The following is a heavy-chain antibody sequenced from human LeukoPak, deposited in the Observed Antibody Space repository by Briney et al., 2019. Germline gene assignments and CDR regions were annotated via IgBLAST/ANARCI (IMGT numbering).Heavy chain of an antibody. Sequence: SETLSLTCTVSGGSISSGDYYWSWIRQPPGKGLEWIGYIYYSGSTYYNPSLKSRVTISVDTSKNQFSLKLSSVTAVDTAVYYCARVEQQLGYYYYGMDVWGKGTTVTVSS. J-gene: IGHJ6*04. D-gene: IGHD6-13*01. CDR1: GGSISSGDYY. CDR3: ARVEQQLGYYYYGMDV. V-gene: IGHV4-30-4*01. CDR2: IYYSGST.